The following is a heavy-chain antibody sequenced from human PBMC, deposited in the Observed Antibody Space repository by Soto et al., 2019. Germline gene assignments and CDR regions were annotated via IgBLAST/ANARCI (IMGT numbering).Heavy chain of an antibody. CDR2: INAGNGNT. D-gene: IGHD3-3*01. Sequence: QVQLVQSGAEVKKPGASVKVSCKASGYTFTSYAMHWVRQAPGQRLEWMGRINAGNGNTKYSQKFQGRVTITRDTSASTAYMELSSLRSEDTAVYYCARSRLWSGYSWGLLDAFDIWGQGTMVTVSS. V-gene: IGHV1-3*01. CDR3: ARSRLWSGYSWGLLDAFDI. CDR1: GYTFTSYA. J-gene: IGHJ3*02.